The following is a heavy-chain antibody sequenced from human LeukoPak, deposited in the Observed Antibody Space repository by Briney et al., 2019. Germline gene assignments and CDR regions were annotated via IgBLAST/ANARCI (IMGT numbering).Heavy chain of an antibody. V-gene: IGHV4-59*08. CDR1: GGSISSYH. Sequence: SETLSLTCTVSGGSISSYHWSWIRQPPGKGLEWIGYMYYSGSTNCNPSLKSRVTISVDTSKNQFSLKLSSVTATDTAVYYCASTDNWGSGLSNEDYWGQGTLVTVSS. J-gene: IGHJ4*02. CDR3: ASTDNWGSGLSNEDY. CDR2: MYYSGST. D-gene: IGHD7-27*01.